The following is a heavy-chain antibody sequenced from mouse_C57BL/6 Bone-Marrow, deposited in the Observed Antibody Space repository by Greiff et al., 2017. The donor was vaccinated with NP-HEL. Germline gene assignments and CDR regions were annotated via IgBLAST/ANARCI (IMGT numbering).Heavy chain of an antibody. D-gene: IGHD2-3*01. CDR3: ARKRRDGYSYYFDY. V-gene: IGHV1-55*01. CDR1: GYTFTSYW. Sequence: VKLQQPGAELVKPGASVKMSCKASGYTFTSYWLTWVKQRPGQGLEWIGDIYPGSGSTNYNEKFKSKATLTVDTSSSTAYMQLSSLTSEDSAVYYCARKRRDGYSYYFDYWGQGTTLTVSS. J-gene: IGHJ2*01. CDR2: IYPGSGST.